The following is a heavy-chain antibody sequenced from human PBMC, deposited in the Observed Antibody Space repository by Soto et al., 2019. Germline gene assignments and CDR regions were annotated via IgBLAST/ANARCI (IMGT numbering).Heavy chain of an antibody. CDR1: EFTFSSYA. V-gene: IGHV3-30*18. J-gene: IGHJ6*02. Sequence: QVQLVESGGGEVQPGESLRLSCAASEFTFSSYAMHWVRQAPGKGLEWVAVVSNDGSNKYYADSVKGRFTISRDNSKNTLNLQMNSLRAEDTAVYYCAKDQSTNSRSYHALDVWGQGTTVTVSS. D-gene: IGHD2-8*01. CDR2: VSNDGSNK. CDR3: AKDQSTNSRSYHALDV.